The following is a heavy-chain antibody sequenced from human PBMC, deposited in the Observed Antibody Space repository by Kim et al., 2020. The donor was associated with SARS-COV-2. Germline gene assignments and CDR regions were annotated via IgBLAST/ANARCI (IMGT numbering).Heavy chain of an antibody. CDR2: ISGSGGST. Sequence: GGSLRLSCAASGFTFSSYAMSWVRQAPGKGLEWVSAISGSGGSTYYADSVKGRFTISRDNSKNTLYLQMNSLRAEDTAVYYCAKDGMSGVRGVDRLDYWGQGTLVTVSS. V-gene: IGHV3-23*01. CDR3: AKDGMSGVRGVDRLDY. CDR1: GFTFSSYA. J-gene: IGHJ4*02. D-gene: IGHD3-10*01.